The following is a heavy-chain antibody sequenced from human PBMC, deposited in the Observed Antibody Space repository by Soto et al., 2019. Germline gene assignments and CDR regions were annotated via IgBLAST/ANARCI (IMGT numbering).Heavy chain of an antibody. CDR3: ARVGSSIAAAGHIDY. J-gene: IGHJ4*02. CDR2: IYHSGST. Sequence: SETLSLTCAVSGGSISSSNWWSWVRQPPGKGLEWIGEIYHSGSTNYNPSPKSRVTISVDKSKNQFSLKLSSVTAADTAVYYCARVGSSIAAAGHIDYWGQGTLVTVSS. V-gene: IGHV4-4*02. CDR1: GGSISSSNW. D-gene: IGHD6-13*01.